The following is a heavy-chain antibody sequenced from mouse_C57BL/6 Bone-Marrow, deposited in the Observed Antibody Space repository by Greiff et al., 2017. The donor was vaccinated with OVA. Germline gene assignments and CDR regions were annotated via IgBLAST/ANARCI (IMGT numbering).Heavy chain of an antibody. CDR2: IRNKANGYTT. V-gene: IGHV7-3*01. CDR1: GFTFTDYY. J-gene: IGHJ3*01. CDR3: ARYRGEGFFFAY. D-gene: IGHD2-13*01. Sequence: DVMLVESGGGLVQPGGSLSLSCAASGFTFTDYYMSWVRQPPGKALEWLGFIRNKANGYTTEYSASVKGRFTISRDNSQSILYLQMNALGAEDSATYYCARYRGEGFFFAYWGQGTLVTVSA.